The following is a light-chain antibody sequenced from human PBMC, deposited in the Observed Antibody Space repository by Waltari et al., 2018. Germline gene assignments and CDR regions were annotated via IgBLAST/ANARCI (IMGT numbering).Light chain of an antibody. Sequence: DIQMTQSPSTLSASVGDRVIFSCRASQSLSKWLAWYQQKPGKDPKLLIYKASTLESGVPSRFSGSGSGTEFTLTISSLQPEDFATYYCQQYNSYSLLSFGGGTKVEIK. V-gene: IGKV1-5*03. CDR3: QQYNSYSLLS. CDR1: QSLSKW. CDR2: KAS. J-gene: IGKJ4*01.